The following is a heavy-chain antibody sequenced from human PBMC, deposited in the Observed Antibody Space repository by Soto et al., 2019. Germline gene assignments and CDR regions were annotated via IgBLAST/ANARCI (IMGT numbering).Heavy chain of an antibody. V-gene: IGHV1-69*08. CDR1: GGTFSSYT. J-gene: IGHJ3*02. CDR3: ARDRVVVAADDAFDI. D-gene: IGHD2-15*01. Sequence: QVQLVQSGAEVKKPGSSVKVSCKASGGTFSSYTISWVRQAPGQGLEWMGRIIPILGIANYAQKLQGRVTITADKSTSTAYMELSSLRSEDTAVYYCARDRVVVAADDAFDIWGQGTMVTVSS. CDR2: IIPILGIA.